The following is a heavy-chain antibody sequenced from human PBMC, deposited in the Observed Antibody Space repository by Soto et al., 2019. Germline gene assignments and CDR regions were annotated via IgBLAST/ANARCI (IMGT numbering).Heavy chain of an antibody. CDR3: ARGGSWYET. J-gene: IGHJ5*02. CDR2: INPNSGDT. Sequence: QVQLVQSGAEAKRSGASVKVSCKASGSRFTAHFMHWVRQAPGQGLEWMGWINPNSGDTNYSPKFQGRVTMSRDTSTVTVYMELRSLTSHDTAVYYCARGGSWYETWGQGTRVAVSS. D-gene: IGHD6-13*01. V-gene: IGHV1-2*02. CDR1: GSRFTAHF.